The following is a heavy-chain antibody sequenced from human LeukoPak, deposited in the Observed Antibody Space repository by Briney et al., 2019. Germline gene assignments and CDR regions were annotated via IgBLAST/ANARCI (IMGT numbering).Heavy chain of an antibody. V-gene: IGHV4-34*01. D-gene: IGHD5-18*01. CDR2: INHSGST. CDR3: AREADTAMVSAFDI. CDR1: GGSFSGYY. Sequence: SETLSLTCAVYGGSFSGYYWSWIRQPPGKGLEWIGEINHSGSTNYNPSLESRVTISVDTSKNQFSLKLSSVTAADTAVYYCAREADTAMVSAFDIWGQGTMVTVSS. J-gene: IGHJ3*02.